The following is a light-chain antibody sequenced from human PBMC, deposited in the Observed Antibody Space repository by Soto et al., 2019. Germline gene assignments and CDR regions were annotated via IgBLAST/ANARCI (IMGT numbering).Light chain of an antibody. CDR1: SSNIGRNT. CDR3: CSYAGSYTLT. Sequence: QSVLTQPPSASGTPGQRVTISCSGSSSNIGRNTVNWFQHLPGTAPKLLIRTNNQRPSGVPDRFSGSKSGTSASLAISGLQSEDEADYFCCSYAGSYTLTFGGGTKLTVL. J-gene: IGLJ2*01. V-gene: IGLV1-44*01. CDR2: TNN.